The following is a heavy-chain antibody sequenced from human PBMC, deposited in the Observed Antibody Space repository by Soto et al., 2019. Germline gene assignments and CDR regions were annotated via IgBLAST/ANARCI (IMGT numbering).Heavy chain of an antibody. J-gene: IGHJ4*02. D-gene: IGHD6-13*01. CDR1: GLTFSSYA. CDR3: AKENGYSSSWFEFDY. Sequence: EVQLLESGGGLVQPGGSLRRSCAASGLTFSSYAMSWARQAPGKGLEWVSAISGSGGSTYYADSVKGRFTISRDNSKNTLYLQMNSLRAEDTAVYYCAKENGYSSSWFEFDYWGQGTLVTVSS. V-gene: IGHV3-23*01. CDR2: ISGSGGST.